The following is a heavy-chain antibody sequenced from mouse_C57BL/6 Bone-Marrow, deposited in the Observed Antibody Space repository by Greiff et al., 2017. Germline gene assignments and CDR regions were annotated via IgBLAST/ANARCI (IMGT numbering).Heavy chain of an antibody. CDR2: IYPGSGST. J-gene: IGHJ4*01. Sequence: QVQLQQPGAVLVKPGASVKMSCKASGYTFTSYWINWVKQRPGQGLEWIGDIYPGSGSTNYNEKFKSKATLTVDTSSSTAYMKLSSLTSEDSAVYYYARRGPTVGYAMDYWGGGTSVTVSS. V-gene: IGHV1-55*01. CDR3: ARRGPTVGYAMDY. D-gene: IGHD1-1*01. CDR1: GYTFTSYW.